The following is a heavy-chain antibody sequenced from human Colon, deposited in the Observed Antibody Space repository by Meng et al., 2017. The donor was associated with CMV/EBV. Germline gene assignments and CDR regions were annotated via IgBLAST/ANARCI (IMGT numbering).Heavy chain of an antibody. V-gene: IGHV1-2*02. Sequence: ASVKVSCKTSGYTFTGHHIHWVRQAPGQGLEWMGWVNPNNGATNYAQEFLGRVTMTRDTSINTAYMDLTRLTSDDTAVYFCARGPSSSIQGFPFWGQGTLVTVSS. D-gene: IGHD2-15*01. CDR3: ARGPSSSIQGFPF. J-gene: IGHJ4*02. CDR2: VNPNNGAT. CDR1: GYTFTGHH.